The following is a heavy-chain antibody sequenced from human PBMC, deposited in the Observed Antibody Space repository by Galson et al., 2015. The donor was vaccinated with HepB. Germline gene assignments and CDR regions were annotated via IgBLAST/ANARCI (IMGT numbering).Heavy chain of an antibody. D-gene: IGHD6-13*01. CDR2: ISWNSGSI. V-gene: IGHV3-9*01. CDR1: GFTFDDYA. CDR3: AKSPDYSSSWYEYFQH. Sequence: SLRLSCAASGFTFDDYAMHWVRQAPGKGLEWVSGISWNSGSIGYADSVKGRFTISRDNAKNSLYLQMNSLRAEDTALYYCAKSPDYSSSWYEYFQHWGQGTLVTVSS. J-gene: IGHJ1*01.